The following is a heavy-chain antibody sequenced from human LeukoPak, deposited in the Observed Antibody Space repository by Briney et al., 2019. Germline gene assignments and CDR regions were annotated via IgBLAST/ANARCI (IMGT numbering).Heavy chain of an antibody. CDR1: GGSISSSTYY. D-gene: IGHD3-22*01. Sequence: SETLSLSCSVSGGSISSSTYYWGWIRQPPGKGLEWIGSIYYSGSTYYNPSLKSRVTISVDTSKNQFSLKLSSVTAADTAVYYCARGHGFGGYYYVNWFDPWGQGTLVTVSS. J-gene: IGHJ5*02. CDR2: IYYSGST. CDR3: ARGHGFGGYYYVNWFDP. V-gene: IGHV4-39*07.